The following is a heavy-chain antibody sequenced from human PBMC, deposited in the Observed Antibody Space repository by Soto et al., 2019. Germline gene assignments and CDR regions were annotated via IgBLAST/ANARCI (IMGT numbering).Heavy chain of an antibody. CDR1: GFTFSSYS. Sequence: EVQLVESGGGLVQPGGSLRLSCAASGFTFSSYSMNWVRQAPGKGLEWVSYISSSSSTIYYADSVKGRFTISRDNANNSLYLQMNSLRDEDTAVYYCARGNWVERRHYYYGMDVWGQGTTVTVSS. J-gene: IGHJ6*02. CDR3: ARGNWVERRHYYYGMDV. D-gene: IGHD1-1*01. V-gene: IGHV3-48*02. CDR2: ISSSSSTI.